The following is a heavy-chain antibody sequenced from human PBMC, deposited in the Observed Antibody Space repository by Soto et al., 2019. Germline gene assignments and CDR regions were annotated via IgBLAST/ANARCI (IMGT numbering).Heavy chain of an antibody. J-gene: IGHJ5*02. CDR1: GGSISSGGYY. Sequence: QVQLQESGPGLVKPSQTLSLTCTVSGGSISSGGYYWSWIRQHPGKGLEWIGYIYYSGSTYYNPSLKSRVTISVDTSKNQFSLKLSSVTAADTAVYYCARESGGGTNVASNWFDPWGQGTLVTVSS. CDR3: ARESGGGTNVASNWFDP. CDR2: IYYSGST. V-gene: IGHV4-31*03. D-gene: IGHD3-16*01.